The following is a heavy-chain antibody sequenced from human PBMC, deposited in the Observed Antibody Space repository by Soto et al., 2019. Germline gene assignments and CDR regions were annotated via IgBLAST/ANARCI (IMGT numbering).Heavy chain of an antibody. Sequence: QITLKESGPTLVNPTQTLTLTCTFSGFSLSTSGVGVGWIRQPPGKALEWLALIYWNDDKRYSPSLKSRLTITKDTSKNQVVLTMTNMDPVDTATYYCAHRRGLYSSSPNDDYWGQGTLVTVSS. CDR1: GFSLSTSGVG. J-gene: IGHJ4*02. D-gene: IGHD6-6*01. V-gene: IGHV2-5*01. CDR3: AHRRGLYSSSPNDDY. CDR2: IYWNDDK.